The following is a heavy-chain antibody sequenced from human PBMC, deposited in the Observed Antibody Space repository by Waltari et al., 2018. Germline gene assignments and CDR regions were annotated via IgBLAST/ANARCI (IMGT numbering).Heavy chain of an antibody. Sequence: QVQLVQSGAEVKKPGASVKVSCKASGYPFTGYYMNWVRQAPGQGLEWMGRINPKSGGANYAQKFQGRVTVTRDTSISTVYMEMSRLTFDDTAIYYCARGTGSGIHPIPENAFDIWGQGTMVTVSS. CDR1: GYPFTGYY. CDR3: ARGTGSGIHPIPENAFDI. J-gene: IGHJ3*02. V-gene: IGHV1-2*02. D-gene: IGHD3-10*01. CDR2: INPKSGGA.